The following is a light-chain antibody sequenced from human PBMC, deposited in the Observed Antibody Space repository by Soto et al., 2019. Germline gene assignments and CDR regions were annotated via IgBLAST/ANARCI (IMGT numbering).Light chain of an antibody. CDR3: GAWDGSLKGYV. CDR2: DVI. Sequence: QSVLTQPRSVSGSPGQSVTISCTGTRSDVGGYDYVSWYQQYPGKAPKLMIYDVIKRPSGVPDRFSGSTSGTSASLAISGLQSEDEAAYYCGAWDGSLKGYVFGTGTKLTVL. J-gene: IGLJ1*01. CDR1: RSDVGGYDY. V-gene: IGLV2-11*01.